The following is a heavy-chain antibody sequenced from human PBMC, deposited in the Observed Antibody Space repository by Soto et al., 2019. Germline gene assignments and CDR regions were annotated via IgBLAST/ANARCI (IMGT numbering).Heavy chain of an antibody. Sequence: EVQLVESGGGLVKPGGSLRLSCAASGFTFSNAWMSWVRQAPGKGLEWVGRIKSKTDGGTTDYAAPVKGRFTISRDDSKNTLYLQMNSLKTEDTAVYYCTTEVVGNLKDSPNVEDVWGKGTTVTVSS. J-gene: IGHJ6*04. V-gene: IGHV3-15*01. D-gene: IGHD7-27*01. CDR3: TTEVVGNLKDSPNVEDV. CDR1: GFTFSNAW. CDR2: IKSKTDGGTT.